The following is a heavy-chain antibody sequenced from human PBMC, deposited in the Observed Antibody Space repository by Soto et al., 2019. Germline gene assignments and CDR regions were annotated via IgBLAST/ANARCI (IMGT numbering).Heavy chain of an antibody. CDR3: ASWFGELYLSSSYGMDV. D-gene: IGHD3-10*01. CDR2: ISAYNGNT. V-gene: IGHV1-18*01. CDR1: GYTFTSYG. J-gene: IGHJ6*02. Sequence: ASVKVSCKASGYTFTSYGISWVRQAPGQGLEWMGWISAYNGNTNYAQKLQGRVTMTTDTSTSTAYMELRSLRSDDTAVYYCASWFGELYLSSSYGMDVWGQWTTVTVSS.